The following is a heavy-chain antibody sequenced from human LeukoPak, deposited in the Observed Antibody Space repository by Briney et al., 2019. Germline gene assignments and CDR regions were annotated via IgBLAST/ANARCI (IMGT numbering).Heavy chain of an antibody. CDR2: IIPILGIA. D-gene: IGHD3-3*01. J-gene: IGHJ3*02. V-gene: IGHV1-69*04. Sequence: ASVKVSCRASGGTFSSYAISWVRQAPGQGLEWMGRIIPILGIANYAQKFQGRVTITADKSTSTAYMELSSLRSEDTAVYYCELRHDAFDIWGQGTMVTVSS. CDR1: GGTFSSYA. CDR3: ELRHDAFDI.